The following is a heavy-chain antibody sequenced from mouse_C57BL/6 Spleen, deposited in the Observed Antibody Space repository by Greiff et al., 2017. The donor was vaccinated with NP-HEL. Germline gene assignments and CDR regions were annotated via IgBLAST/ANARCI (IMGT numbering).Heavy chain of an antibody. D-gene: IGHD3-2*02. V-gene: IGHV10-3*01. CDR2: IRSKSSNYAT. J-gene: IGHJ4*01. Sequence: DVHLVESGGGLVQPKGLLKLSCAASGFTFNTYAMHWVRQAPGKGLEWVARIRSKSSNYATYYADSVKDRFTISRDDSQSMLYLQMNNLKTEDTAMYYCVRRQLRPPYYAMDYWGQGTSVTVSS. CDR3: VRRQLRPPYYAMDY. CDR1: GFTFNTYA.